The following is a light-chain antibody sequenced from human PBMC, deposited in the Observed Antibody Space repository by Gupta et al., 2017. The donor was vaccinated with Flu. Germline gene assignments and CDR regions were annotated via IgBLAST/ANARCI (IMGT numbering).Light chain of an antibody. CDR2: DNN. Sequence: SILTHPPSVSGAPGQTVTISCAGSRSNLGANYDVHWYQQLPGTAPKLVIYDNNNRPSGVPDRFSGSKSGTSASLAINGLQTEDEADYYCQSYDTGVRGWVFGGGTKVTVL. CDR1: RSNLGANYD. J-gene: IGLJ3*02. V-gene: IGLV1-40*01. CDR3: QSYDTGVRGWV.